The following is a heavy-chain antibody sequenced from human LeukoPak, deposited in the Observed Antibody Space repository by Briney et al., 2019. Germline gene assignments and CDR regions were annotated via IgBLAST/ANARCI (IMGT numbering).Heavy chain of an antibody. Sequence: NPSETLSLTCTVSGGSISSYYWSWLRQPAGKGLEWIGRIYTGGSTNYSPSLKSRVTISLDTSKNQFSLKLTSVTAADMAVYYCARTSTVTTAFDPWGQGTLVTVSS. V-gene: IGHV4-4*07. J-gene: IGHJ5*02. D-gene: IGHD4-11*01. CDR2: IYTGGST. CDR1: GGSISSYY. CDR3: ARTSTVTTAFDP.